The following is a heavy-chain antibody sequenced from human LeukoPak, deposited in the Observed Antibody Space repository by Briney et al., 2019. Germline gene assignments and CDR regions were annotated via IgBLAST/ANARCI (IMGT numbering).Heavy chain of an antibody. CDR1: GYSISSGDY. D-gene: IGHD3-9*01. CDR2: IYHSGST. V-gene: IGHV4-38-2*02. Sequence: SETLSLTCTISGYSISSGDYWGWIRQRPGKGLEWIGRIYHSGSTYYNPSLKSRVTISVDTSKNQFSLKLSSVTAADTAVYYCARDYPLYYDILTGYYNVFDYWGQGTLVTVSS. J-gene: IGHJ4*02. CDR3: ARDYPLYYDILTGYYNVFDY.